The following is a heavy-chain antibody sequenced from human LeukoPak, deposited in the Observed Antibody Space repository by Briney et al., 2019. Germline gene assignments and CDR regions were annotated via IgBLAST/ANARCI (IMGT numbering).Heavy chain of an antibody. V-gene: IGHV3-21*01. CDR1: GFTFSSYS. CDR3: ARDVQDYDFWSGYYYYYMDV. J-gene: IGHJ6*03. CDR2: ISSSSYI. Sequence: GGSLRLSCAASGFTFSSYSMNWVRQAPGKGLEWVSSISSSSYIYYADSVKGRFTISRDNAKNSLYLQMNSLRAEDTAVYYCARDVQDYDFWSGYYYYYMDVWGKGTTVTVSS. D-gene: IGHD3-3*01.